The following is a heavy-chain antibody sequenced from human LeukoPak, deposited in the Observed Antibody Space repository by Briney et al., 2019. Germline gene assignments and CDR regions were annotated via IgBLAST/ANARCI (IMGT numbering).Heavy chain of an antibody. Sequence: SVKVSCKASGGTFSKYTISWVRQAPGQGLEWMGGIIPIFGTANYAQKFQGRVTITADESTSTAYMELSSLRSEDTAVYYCARVKTYYYDSSGYSPFDYWGQGTLVTVSS. CDR1: GGTFSKYT. CDR2: IIPIFGTA. CDR3: ARVKTYYYDSSGYSPFDY. J-gene: IGHJ4*02. D-gene: IGHD3-22*01. V-gene: IGHV1-69*13.